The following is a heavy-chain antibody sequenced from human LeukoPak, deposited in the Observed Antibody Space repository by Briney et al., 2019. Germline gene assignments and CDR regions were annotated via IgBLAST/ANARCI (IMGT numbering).Heavy chain of an antibody. D-gene: IGHD4-17*01. CDR2: IYYSGST. V-gene: IGHV4-39*07. J-gene: IGHJ6*03. Sequence: NPSETLSLTCTVSGGSISSSSYYWGWIRQPPGKGLEWIGSIYYSGSTYYNPSLKSRVTISVDTSKNQFSPKLSSVTAADTAVYYCARDGYGAKPPYYMDVWGKGTTVTVSS. CDR3: ARDGYGAKPPYYMDV. CDR1: GGSISSSSYY.